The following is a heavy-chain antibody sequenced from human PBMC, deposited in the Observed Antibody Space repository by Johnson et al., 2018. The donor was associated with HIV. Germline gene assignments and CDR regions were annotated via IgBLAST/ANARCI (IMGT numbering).Heavy chain of an antibody. V-gene: IGHV3-66*01. D-gene: IGHD1-26*01. CDR1: GITVSSNY. J-gene: IGHJ3*02. CDR2: IFSVGNA. CDR3: AKDDRELDAFDI. Sequence: VQLVESGGGLVQPGGSLRLSCAASGITVSSNYMSWVRQAPGKGLEWVSVIFSVGNAYYADSVKGRFTISRDNSNNMVYLQMNSLRAEDTAVYYCAKDDRELDAFDIWGQGTMVTVSS.